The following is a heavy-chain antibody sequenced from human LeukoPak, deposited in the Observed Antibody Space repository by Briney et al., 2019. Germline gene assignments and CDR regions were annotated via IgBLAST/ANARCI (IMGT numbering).Heavy chain of an antibody. D-gene: IGHD3-3*01. CDR2: IKQDGSEK. V-gene: IGHV3-7*01. Sequence: GGSLRLSCAASGFTFSSYWMSWVRQAPGKRLEWVANIKQDGSEKYYVDSVKGRFTISRDNAKNSLYLQMNSLRAEDTAVYYCARDWDDFWSGYYNGKSDYWGQGTLVTVSS. J-gene: IGHJ4*02. CDR3: ARDWDDFWSGYYNGKSDY. CDR1: GFTFSSYW.